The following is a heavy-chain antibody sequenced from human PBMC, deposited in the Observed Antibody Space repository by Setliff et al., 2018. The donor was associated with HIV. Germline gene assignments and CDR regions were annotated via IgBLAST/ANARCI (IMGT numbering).Heavy chain of an antibody. CDR3: ARDPYCSGDGCFRYYQH. Sequence: SETLSLTCTLSNVSINSYYWSWIRQPAGRALEWIGRIYSSGSTNYNPSLKSRVKMSIDTSKNQFSLKLSAVTAADTAVYFCARDPYCSGDGCFRYYQHWGRGTLVTVSS. V-gene: IGHV4-4*07. CDR2: IYSSGST. D-gene: IGHD2-15*01. CDR1: NVSINSYY. J-gene: IGHJ1*01.